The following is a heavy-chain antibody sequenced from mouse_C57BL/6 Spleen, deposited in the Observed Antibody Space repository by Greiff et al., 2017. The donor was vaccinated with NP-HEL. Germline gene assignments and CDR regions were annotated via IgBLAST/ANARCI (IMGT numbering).Heavy chain of an antibody. CDR1: GYTFTGYW. D-gene: IGHD1-1*01. CDR3: ARTGGTLVVGGPFDY. Sequence: QVQLQQSGAELMKPGASVKLSCKATGYTFTGYWIEWVKQRPGHGLEWIGEILPGSGSTNYNEKFKGKATFTADTSSNTAYMQLSSLTTEDSAIYYWARTGGTLVVGGPFDYWGQGTTLTVSS. J-gene: IGHJ2*01. V-gene: IGHV1-9*01. CDR2: ILPGSGST.